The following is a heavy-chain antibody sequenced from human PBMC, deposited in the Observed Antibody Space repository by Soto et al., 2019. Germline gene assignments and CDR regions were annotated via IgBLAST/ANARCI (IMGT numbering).Heavy chain of an antibody. D-gene: IGHD1-1*01. J-gene: IGHJ4*02. CDR1: GYSFSNYS. Sequence: VQLVQSGAEVKKPGASVQVSCKTSGYSFSNYSMHWVQQVPGQGLEWMGKINPNGGSTSLAQKLEDAVTLTRDTSTNTVYMELSSLTSADKAVYYCAREGVQLGPRYEVDYWGQGTVVTVSS. CDR3: AREGVQLGPRYEVDY. V-gene: IGHV1-46*04. CDR2: INPNGGST.